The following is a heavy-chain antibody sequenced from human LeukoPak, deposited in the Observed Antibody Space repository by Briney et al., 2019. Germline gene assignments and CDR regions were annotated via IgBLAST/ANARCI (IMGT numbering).Heavy chain of an antibody. CDR3: ERGIWFGGLLYSRGGIDF. D-gene: IGHD3-10*01. V-gene: IGHV3-30*04. Sequence: PGRSLRLSCAASGFTFSNYAIHWGRQAPGNGPEWVAFIANDGSKGFDADSVKGRFTISRDNSNNTMYLQVNSLRLDDTAVSYCERGIWFGGLLYSRGGIDFWGQGTLVTVSS. CDR1: GFTFSNYA. CDR2: IANDGSKG. J-gene: IGHJ4*02.